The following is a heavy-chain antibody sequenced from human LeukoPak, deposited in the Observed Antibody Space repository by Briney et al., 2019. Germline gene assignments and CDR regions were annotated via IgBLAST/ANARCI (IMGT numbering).Heavy chain of an antibody. Sequence: PGGSLRLSCAASGFTFSSYAMHWVRQAPGKGLEWVAVISYDGSNKYYADSVKGRFTISRDNSKNTLYLQMNNLRAEDTAVYYCAGGHATDYWGQGTLVTVSS. J-gene: IGHJ4*02. CDR2: ISYDGSNK. CDR3: AGGHATDY. CDR1: GFTFSSYA. V-gene: IGHV3-30*04.